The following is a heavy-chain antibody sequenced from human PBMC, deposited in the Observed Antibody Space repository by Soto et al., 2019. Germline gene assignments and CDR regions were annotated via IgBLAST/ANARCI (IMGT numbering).Heavy chain of an antibody. CDR1: GFKFENYA. Sequence: GGSLRLSCGASGFKFENYAIHWVRQAPGKGLEWVSGITWNSGTIGYADSVKGRFTVSRDNGKNSLYLQMNSLRPEDTALYYCAKDHYGLAIYGMDVWGQGTTVTVSS. CDR3: AKDHYGLAIYGMDV. CDR2: ITWNSGTI. D-gene: IGHD3-10*01. J-gene: IGHJ6*02. V-gene: IGHV3-9*01.